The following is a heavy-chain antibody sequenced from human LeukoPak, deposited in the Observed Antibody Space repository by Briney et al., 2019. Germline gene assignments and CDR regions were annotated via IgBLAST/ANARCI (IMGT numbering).Heavy chain of an antibody. J-gene: IGHJ4*02. CDR2: IKQDGSQI. Sequence: PGGSLRLSCAGSGFMFSSYWIYWVRQAPGKGLESVANIKQDGSQIHYVDSVKGRFTISRDNAKNSLYLQMNSLRAEDTAVYYCAGPRRSDYGDYWGQGTLVTVSS. V-gene: IGHV3-7*05. CDR3: AGPRRSDYGDY. CDR1: GFMFSSYW.